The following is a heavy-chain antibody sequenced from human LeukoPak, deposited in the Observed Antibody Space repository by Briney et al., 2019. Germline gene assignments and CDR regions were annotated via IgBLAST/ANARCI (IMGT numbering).Heavy chain of an antibody. V-gene: IGHV4-39*01. J-gene: IGHJ4*02. D-gene: IGHD5-12*01. CDR2: IYYSGST. CDR1: GGSISGSSYY. Sequence: PSGTLSLTCTVSGGSISGSSYYWGWIRQPPGKGLEWIGSIYYSGSTYYNPSLKSRVTISVDTSKNQFSLKLSSVTAADTAVYYCARPDYSGYDWDWGQGTLVTVSS. CDR3: ARPDYSGYDWD.